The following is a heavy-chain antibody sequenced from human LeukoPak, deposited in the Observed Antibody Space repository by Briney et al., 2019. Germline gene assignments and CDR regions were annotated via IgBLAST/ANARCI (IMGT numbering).Heavy chain of an antibody. CDR1: GFTFSSFA. V-gene: IGHV3-64D*09. J-gene: IGHJ4*02. CDR3: VKDPSGNYFYFDY. CDR2: ISSDGGRT. D-gene: IGHD1-26*01. Sequence: PGGSLRLSCSASGFTFSSFAMFWVRQAPGKGLENVSGISSDGGRTNYADSVKARFTISRDNSKVTLYLQMTSLRPEDTAIYYCVKDPSGNYFYFDYWGQGTLVTVSS.